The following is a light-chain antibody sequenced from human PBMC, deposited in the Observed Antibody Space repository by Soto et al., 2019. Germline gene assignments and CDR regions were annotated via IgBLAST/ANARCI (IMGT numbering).Light chain of an antibody. Sequence: QSVLTQPPSASGTPGQTVTISCSGSTSNLGSNFIYWYQQLPGAAPKLLISRNRQRPSGVPDRFSGSKSGTSGSLVISGLRSEDEADYHCASWDDSLSGVVFGGGPKVTVL. CDR3: ASWDDSLSGVV. V-gene: IGLV1-47*01. CDR1: TSNLGSNF. J-gene: IGLJ3*02. CDR2: RNR.